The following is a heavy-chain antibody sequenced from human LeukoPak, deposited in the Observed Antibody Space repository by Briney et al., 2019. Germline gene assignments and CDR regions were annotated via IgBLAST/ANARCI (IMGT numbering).Heavy chain of an antibody. CDR1: GVSFNSFY. D-gene: IGHD6-19*01. V-gene: IGHV3-48*02. J-gene: IGHJ4*02. Sequence: GGSLRLSCTVSGVSFNSFYMNWVRQAPGKGLEWISYIDTQSQTVYYADSMRGRSTISRDNAKNSLYLQINSLRDEDTALYYCAGGGDSGWAIDNWGQGTLVIVSS. CDR2: IDTQSQTV. CDR3: AGGGDSGWAIDN.